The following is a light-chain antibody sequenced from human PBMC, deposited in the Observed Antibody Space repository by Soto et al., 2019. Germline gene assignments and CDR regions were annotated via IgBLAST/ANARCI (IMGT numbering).Light chain of an antibody. CDR2: AAT. Sequence: EIVMTQSPATLSVSPGERATLSCRASQSVSIYLAWYQQKPGQAPRLLIYAATTRATGIPARFSGSGSGTEFTLTISSLQSEDFAVYYCQQYNNWPPLTFGGGTKVEIK. CDR3: QQYNNWPPLT. V-gene: IGKV3D-15*01. CDR1: QSVSIY. J-gene: IGKJ4*01.